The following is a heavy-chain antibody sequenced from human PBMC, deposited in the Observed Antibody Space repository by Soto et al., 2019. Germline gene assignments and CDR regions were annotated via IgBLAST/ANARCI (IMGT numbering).Heavy chain of an antibody. J-gene: IGHJ4*02. Sequence: PGDSLKISCEGSGYSSAGYGVTWGRQKPRKALAWMGRIDPSDSPAYYSPSFQGHVTISAAKTITTEFLHRSSLRTSDTTMSSWARLIYDSDAGSNCQYYCDSWGQVTPVTVPS. CDR2: IDPSDSPA. CDR3: ARLIYDSDAGSNCQYYCDS. D-gene: IGHD3-10*01. CDR1: GYSSAGYG. V-gene: IGHV5-10-1*01.